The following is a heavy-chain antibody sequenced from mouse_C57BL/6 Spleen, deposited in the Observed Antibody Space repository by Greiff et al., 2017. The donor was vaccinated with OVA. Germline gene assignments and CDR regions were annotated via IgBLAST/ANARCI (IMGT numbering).Heavy chain of an antibody. V-gene: IGHV14-4*01. J-gene: IGHJ3*01. Sequence: EVQLQQSGAELVRPGASVKLSCTASGFNIKDDYMHWVKQRPEQGLEWIGWIDPENGDTEYASKFQGKATITADTSSNTAYLQLSSLTSEDTAVYYCTTRESIFAYWGQGTLVTVSA. CDR1: GFNIKDDY. CDR2: IDPENGDT. CDR3: TTRESIFAY.